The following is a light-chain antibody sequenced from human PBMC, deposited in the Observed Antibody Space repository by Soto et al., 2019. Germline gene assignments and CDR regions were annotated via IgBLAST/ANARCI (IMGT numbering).Light chain of an antibody. CDR2: DNS. J-gene: IGLJ2*01. CDR1: FSNIGSNF. V-gene: IGLV1-47*02. CDR3: QSYDSSLSGSL. Sequence: QLVLTQPPSASGTPGQRVTISCSGSFSNIGSNFVFWYQQLPGTSPKLLIQDNSQRPSGVPDRFSGSKSGSSASLAITGLQAEDEADYYCQSYDSSLSGSLFGGGTKLTVL.